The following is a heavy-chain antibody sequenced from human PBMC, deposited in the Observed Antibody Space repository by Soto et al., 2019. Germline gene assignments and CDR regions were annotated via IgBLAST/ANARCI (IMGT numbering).Heavy chain of an antibody. J-gene: IGHJ3*02. V-gene: IGHV4-34*01. CDR2: INHSGST. CDR3: ARGTPEYCSSTSCYARDI. Sequence: QVQLQQWGAGLLKPSETLSLTCAVYGGSFSGYYWSWIRQPPGKGLEWIGEINHSGSTNYNPSLKSRVTIAVDTSKNQFSRKLSSVTAADTAVYYCARGTPEYCSSTSCYARDIWGQGTMVTVSS. CDR1: GGSFSGYY. D-gene: IGHD2-2*01.